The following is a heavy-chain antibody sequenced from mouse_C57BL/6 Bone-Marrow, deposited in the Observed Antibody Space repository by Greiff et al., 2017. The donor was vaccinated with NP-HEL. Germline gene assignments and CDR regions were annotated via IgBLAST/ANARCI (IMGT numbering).Heavy chain of an antibody. V-gene: IGHV7-3*01. J-gene: IGHJ1*03. CDR3: ARSGTWYFDV. CDR2: IRNKANGYTT. CDR1: GFTFTDYY. Sequence: EVKLVESGGGLVQPGGSLSLSCAASGFTFTDYYMSWVRQPPGKALEWLGFIRNKANGYTTEYSASVKGRFTISRDSSQSILYLQMNALRAEDSATYYCARSGTWYFDVWGTGTTVTVSS.